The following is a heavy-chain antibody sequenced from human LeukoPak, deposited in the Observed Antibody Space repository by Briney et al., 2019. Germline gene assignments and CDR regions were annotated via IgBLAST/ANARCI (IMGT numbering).Heavy chain of an antibody. CDR3: GGPENFCWLPTYSYYMDV. CDR1: GGSISSYY. CDR2: ISYSGTN. D-gene: IGHD3-9*01. V-gene: IGHV4-59*01. Sequence: PWETLSLTCNVSGGSISSYYWSWIRQPPGKGLEWIGYISYSGTNNYNPSLKSRVTITLDTTKNHLSLLLRSVTAADAAVDYCGGPENFCWLPTYSYYMDVWGKGTTVTVSS. J-gene: IGHJ6*03.